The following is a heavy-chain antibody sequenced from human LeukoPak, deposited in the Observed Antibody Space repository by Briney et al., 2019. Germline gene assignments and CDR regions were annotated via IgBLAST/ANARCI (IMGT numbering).Heavy chain of an antibody. D-gene: IGHD6-19*01. Sequence: SCKASGYTFTGYYMHWVRQAPGKGLEWVAVISYDGSNKYYADSVKGRFTISRDNSKNTLYLQMNSLRAEDTAVYYCAKDGSSGWYLDYWGQGTLVTVSS. CDR1: GYTFTGYY. CDR3: AKDGSSGWYLDY. J-gene: IGHJ4*02. V-gene: IGHV3-30*18. CDR2: ISYDGSNK.